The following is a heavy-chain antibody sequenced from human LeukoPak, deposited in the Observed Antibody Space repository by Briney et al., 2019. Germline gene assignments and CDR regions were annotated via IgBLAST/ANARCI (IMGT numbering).Heavy chain of an antibody. Sequence: PGGSLRLSCAASGSTFSSYSMNWVRQAPGKGLEWVSSISSSSSYIYYADSVKGRFTISRDNAKNSLYLQMNSLRAEDTAVYYCARDEIAAAGAFDYWGQGTLVTVSS. V-gene: IGHV3-21*01. D-gene: IGHD6-13*01. CDR1: GSTFSSYS. J-gene: IGHJ4*02. CDR2: ISSSSSYI. CDR3: ARDEIAAAGAFDY.